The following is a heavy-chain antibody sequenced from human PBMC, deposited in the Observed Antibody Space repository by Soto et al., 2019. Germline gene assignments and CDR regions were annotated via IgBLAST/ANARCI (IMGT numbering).Heavy chain of an antibody. Sequence: GESLKISCAASGFTFSSYSMNWVRQAPGKGLEWVSSISSSSSYIYYADSVKGRFTISRDNAKNSLYLQMNSLRAEDTAVYYCAREYYYDSSGYYRPLDFDYWGQGTLVTVSS. CDR2: ISSSSSYI. CDR1: GFTFSSYS. CDR3: AREYYYDSSGYYRPLDFDY. V-gene: IGHV3-21*01. J-gene: IGHJ4*02. D-gene: IGHD3-22*01.